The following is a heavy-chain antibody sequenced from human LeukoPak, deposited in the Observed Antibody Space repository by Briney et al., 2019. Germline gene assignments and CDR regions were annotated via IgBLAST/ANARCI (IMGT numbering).Heavy chain of an antibody. Sequence: GGSLRLSCAASGFTFSSYAMHWVRQAPGKGLEWVAVISYDGSNKYYADSVKGRFTISRGNSKNTLYLQMNSLRAEDTAVYYCARMSVDYYYYYMDVWGKGTTVTVSS. CDR3: ARMSVDYYYYYMDV. J-gene: IGHJ6*03. CDR1: GFTFSSYA. CDR2: ISYDGSNK. V-gene: IGHV3-30*04.